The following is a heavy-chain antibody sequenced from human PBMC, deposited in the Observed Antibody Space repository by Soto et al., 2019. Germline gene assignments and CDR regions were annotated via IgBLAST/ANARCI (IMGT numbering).Heavy chain of an antibody. CDR1: GFTFSTYN. Sequence: GGSLRLSCAASGFTFSTYNMNWVRQAPGKGLEWVSYISSSSRAIYYADSVKGRFTISRDNAKNSLYLQMNSLRDEDTAVYYCARVPLSCGGDCYIADYWGQGTLVTVPS. V-gene: IGHV3-48*02. CDR2: ISSSSRAI. D-gene: IGHD2-21*02. J-gene: IGHJ4*02. CDR3: ARVPLSCGGDCYIADY.